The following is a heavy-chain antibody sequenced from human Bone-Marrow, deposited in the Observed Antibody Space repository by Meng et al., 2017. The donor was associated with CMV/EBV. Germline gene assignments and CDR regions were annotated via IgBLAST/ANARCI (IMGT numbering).Heavy chain of an antibody. CDR3: ARGASSSWYGFLGFVDCGYYYYGMDV. Sequence: ASVKVSCKASGYTFTSSDIIWVRQATGQGLEWMGWMNPNSGNTGYAQKFQGRVTMTRNTSISTAYMELSSLRPEDTAVYYRARGASSSWYGFLGFVDCGYYYYGMDVWGQGTTVTVSS. CDR2: MNPNSGNT. CDR1: GYTFTSSD. V-gene: IGHV1-8*01. J-gene: IGHJ6*02. D-gene: IGHD6-13*01.